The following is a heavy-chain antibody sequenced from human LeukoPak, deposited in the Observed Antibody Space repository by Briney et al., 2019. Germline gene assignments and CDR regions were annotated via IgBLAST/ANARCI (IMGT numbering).Heavy chain of an antibody. CDR3: AKREYGDYFESGVDY. CDR1: GFTFSSYG. V-gene: IGHV3-30*18. Sequence: GGSLRLSCAASGFTFSSYGMHWVRQAPGKGLEWVAVISYDGRTKYYADSVKGRFTISRDNSENTLYLQMNSLRAEDTAVYFCAKREYGDYFESGVDYWGQGTLVTVSS. D-gene: IGHD4-17*01. CDR2: ISYDGRTK. J-gene: IGHJ4*02.